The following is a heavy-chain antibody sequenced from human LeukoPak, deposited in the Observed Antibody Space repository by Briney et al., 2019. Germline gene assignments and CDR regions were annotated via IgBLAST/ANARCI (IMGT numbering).Heavy chain of an antibody. V-gene: IGHV3-7*04. D-gene: IGHD3-22*01. CDR2: IKQDGSEK. CDR3: ARDYYDSSGYYSYDAFDI. J-gene: IGHJ3*02. Sequence: GGSLRLSCAASGFIFSSYWMTWVRQAPGKGLEWVANIKQDGSEKYYVDSVKGRFTISRDNAKNSLYLQMDSLRAEDTAVFYCARDYYDSSGYYSYDAFDIWGQGTMVTVSS. CDR1: GFIFSSYW.